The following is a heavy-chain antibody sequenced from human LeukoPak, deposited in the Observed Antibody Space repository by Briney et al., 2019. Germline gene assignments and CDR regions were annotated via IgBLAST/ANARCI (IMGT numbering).Heavy chain of an antibody. CDR3: ARGRYSGSPGLHDY. J-gene: IGHJ4*02. CDR1: GGSISSYY. Sequence: PSETLSLTCTVSGGSISSYYWSWNRQPPGKGLEWIGYIYYSGSTNYNPSLKSRVTISVDTSKNQFSLKLSSVTAADTAVYYCARGRYSGSPGLHDYWGQGTLVTVSS. CDR2: IYYSGST. V-gene: IGHV4-59*01. D-gene: IGHD1-26*01.